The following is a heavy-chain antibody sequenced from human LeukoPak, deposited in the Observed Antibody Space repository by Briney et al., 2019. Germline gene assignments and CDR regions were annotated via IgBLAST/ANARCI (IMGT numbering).Heavy chain of an antibody. V-gene: IGHV4-34*01. CDR3: ASHYYDSSGYYSWFDP. CDR1: GGSISSYY. CDR2: INHSGST. D-gene: IGHD3-22*01. J-gene: IGHJ5*02. Sequence: PSETLSLTCTVSGGSISSYYWSWIRQPPRKGLEWIGEINHSGSTNYNPSLESRVTISVDTSKNRFSLKLSSVTAADTAVYYCASHYYDSSGYYSWFDPWGQGTLVTVSS.